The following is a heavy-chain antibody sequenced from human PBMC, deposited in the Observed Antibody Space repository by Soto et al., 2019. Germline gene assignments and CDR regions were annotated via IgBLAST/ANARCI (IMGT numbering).Heavy chain of an antibody. CDR3: ARANYYCSGGSCYPDY. CDR1: GFTFSRYG. J-gene: IGHJ4*02. V-gene: IGHV3-33*01. D-gene: IGHD2-15*01. CDR2: IWYDGSNK. Sequence: GGSLRLSCAASGFTFSRYGMHWVRQAPGKGLEWVAGIWYDGSNKYYEDSVKGRFTISRDNSKNTLYLQMNSLRAEDTAVYYCARANYYCSGGSCYPDYWGQGTLVTVSS.